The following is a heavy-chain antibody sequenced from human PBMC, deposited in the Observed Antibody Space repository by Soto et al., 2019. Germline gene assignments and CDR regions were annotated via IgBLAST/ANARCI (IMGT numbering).Heavy chain of an antibody. D-gene: IGHD6-13*01. Sequence: PSETLSLTCTVSGGSISSYYWSWIRQPPGKGLEWIGYIYYSGSTNYNPSLKSRVTISVDTSKNQFSLKLSSVTAADTAVYYCASQSIAATGYYYYGMDVWGQGTTVTVSS. J-gene: IGHJ6*02. CDR3: ASQSIAATGYYYYGMDV. V-gene: IGHV4-59*01. CDR1: GGSISSYY. CDR2: IYYSGST.